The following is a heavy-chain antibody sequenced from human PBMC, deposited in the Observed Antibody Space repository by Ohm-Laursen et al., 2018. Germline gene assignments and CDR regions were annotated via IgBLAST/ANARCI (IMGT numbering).Heavy chain of an antibody. J-gene: IGHJ6*02. V-gene: IGHV1-8*01. Sequence: VASVTVSCKASGYTFTSYDINWVRQATGQGLQWMGWMNPNIGNTGYVQKFQGRVTMTRNTSISTAYMELSSLRSEDTAVYYCARARGNWKRDYYYAMDVWGQGTTVTVSS. CDR3: ARARGNWKRDYYYAMDV. D-gene: IGHD1-1*01. CDR1: GYTFTSYD. CDR2: MNPNIGNT.